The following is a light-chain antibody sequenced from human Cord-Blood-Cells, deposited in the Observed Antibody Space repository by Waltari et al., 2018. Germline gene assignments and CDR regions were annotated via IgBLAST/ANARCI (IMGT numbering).Light chain of an antibody. CDR1: QGISEY. Sequence: DIQMTQSPSSLSASVAHRVPITCRASQGISEYLAWYQQKPWKVPKLLIYAASPLQSEVPSRFSGSGSGTDFTLTISSLQPEDVATYYCQKYNSAPWTFGQGTKVEIK. J-gene: IGKJ1*01. V-gene: IGKV1-27*01. CDR2: AAS. CDR3: QKYNSAPWT.